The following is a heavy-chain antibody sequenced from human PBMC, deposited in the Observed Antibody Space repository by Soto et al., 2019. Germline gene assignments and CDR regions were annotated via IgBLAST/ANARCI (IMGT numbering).Heavy chain of an antibody. J-gene: IGHJ6*02. D-gene: IGHD2-2*01. Sequence: PSETLSVTCTVSVGSVSSGDYYWSWILQPPGKGLEWIGYIYYSGSTYYNPSLKSRVTISVDTSKNQFSLKLSSVTAADTAVYYCARGYQLLLNYYYGMDVWGQGTTVTVSS. V-gene: IGHV4-30-4*01. CDR1: VGSVSSGDYY. CDR2: IYYSGST. CDR3: ARGYQLLLNYYYGMDV.